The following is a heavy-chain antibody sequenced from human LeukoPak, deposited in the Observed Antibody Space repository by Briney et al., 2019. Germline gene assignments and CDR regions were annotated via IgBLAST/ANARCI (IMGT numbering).Heavy chain of an antibody. CDR3: ANRGPATGWSFDY. Sequence: SETLSLTCTVSGGSISNTGYFWGWIRQPPGKGLEWIGNVHHSGSTNYNPSLKSRVTISVDTSKNQISMVLRSVTAADTAVYYCANRGPATGWSFDYWGQGTLITVSP. J-gene: IGHJ4*02. V-gene: IGHV4-39*01. D-gene: IGHD6-19*01. CDR1: GGSISNTGYF. CDR2: VHHSGST.